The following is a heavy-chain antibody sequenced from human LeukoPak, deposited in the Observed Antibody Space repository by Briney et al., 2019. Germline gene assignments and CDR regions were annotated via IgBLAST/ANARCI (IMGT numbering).Heavy chain of an antibody. J-gene: IGHJ4*02. CDR1: GLTFSSYW. V-gene: IGHV3-7*01. Sequence: PGGSLRLSCAASGLTFSSYWMSWVRRAPGKGLEWVANIKQDGSEKYYVDSVKGRFTISRDNAKNSLYLQMNSLRAEDTAVYYCARDWYYYDSSGYSLFDYWGQGTLVTVSS. CDR3: ARDWYYYDSSGYSLFDY. D-gene: IGHD3-22*01. CDR2: IKQDGSEK.